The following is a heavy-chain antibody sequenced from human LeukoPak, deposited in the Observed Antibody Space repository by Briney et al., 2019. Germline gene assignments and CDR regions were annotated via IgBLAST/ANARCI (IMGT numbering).Heavy chain of an antibody. Sequence: ASVKVSCKASGYTFTGYYMHWVRQAPGQGLEWMGWINPNSGGTNYAQKFQGRVTMTRDTSISTANMELSRLRSDDTAVYYCATYCGGDCYGVDYWGQGTLVTVSS. J-gene: IGHJ4*02. V-gene: IGHV1-2*02. CDR2: INPNSGGT. D-gene: IGHD2-21*01. CDR1: GYTFTGYY. CDR3: ATYCGGDCYGVDY.